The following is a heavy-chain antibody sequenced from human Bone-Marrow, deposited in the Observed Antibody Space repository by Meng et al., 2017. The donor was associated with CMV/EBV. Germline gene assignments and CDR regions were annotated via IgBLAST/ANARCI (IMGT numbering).Heavy chain of an antibody. CDR2: ISPNNGGT. V-gene: IGHV1-2*02. D-gene: IGHD2-15*01. CDR1: GYTFTDSY. CDR3: VRDKGGAFDY. Sequence: ASVKVSCKASGYTFTDSYIHWVRQAPGQGLEWMGFISPNNGGTLSAQKFQDRVTLSRETSISAAHMELSSLTSDDTAVYYRVRDKGGAFDYWGQGTLVTVSS. J-gene: IGHJ4*02.